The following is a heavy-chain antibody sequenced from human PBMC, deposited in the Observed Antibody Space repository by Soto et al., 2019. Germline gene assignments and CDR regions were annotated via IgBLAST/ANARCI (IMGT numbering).Heavy chain of an antibody. D-gene: IGHD6-19*01. J-gene: IGHJ6*02. V-gene: IGHV1-69*12. CDR3: GGGRYIAVAGPGGRGA. Sequence: QVQLVQSGAEVKKPGSSVKVSCKASGGTFSSYAISWVRQAPGQGLEWMGGIIPIFGTANYAQKFQGRVTITADESPSTASLELSSLRPADPAVYYCGGGRYIAVAGPGGRGAWGQGTTVTVSS. CDR2: IIPIFGTA. CDR1: GGTFSSYA.